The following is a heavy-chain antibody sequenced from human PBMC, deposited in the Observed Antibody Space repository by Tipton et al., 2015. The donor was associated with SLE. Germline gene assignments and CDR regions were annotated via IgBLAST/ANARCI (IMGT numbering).Heavy chain of an antibody. CDR1: GFTFSSYS. CDR2: ISSSSSYI. CDR3: ARGVYSSGSLLDS. V-gene: IGHV3-21*01. J-gene: IGHJ4*02. D-gene: IGHD6-19*01. Sequence: SLRLSCAASGFTFSSYSMNWVRQAPGKGLEWVSSISSSSSYIYYADSVKGRITISRDNAKNSLYLQMNSLRAEDTAVYYCARGVYSSGSLLDSWGQGTLVTVSS.